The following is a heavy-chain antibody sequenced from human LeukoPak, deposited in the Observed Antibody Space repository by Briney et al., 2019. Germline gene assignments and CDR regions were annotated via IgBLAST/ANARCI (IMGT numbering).Heavy chain of an antibody. CDR3: ARGPGGNYYDSSGYYSWRYFDY. J-gene: IGHJ4*02. CDR1: GGSINNHY. D-gene: IGHD3-22*01. V-gene: IGHV4-59*11. Sequence: SETLSLTCTVSGGSINNHYWSWIRQPPGKGLEWIGYIYYSGSTNYNPSLKSRVTISLDTSKNQFSLKLSSVTAADTAVYYCARGPGGNYYDSSGYYSWRYFDYWGQGALVTVSS. CDR2: IYYSGST.